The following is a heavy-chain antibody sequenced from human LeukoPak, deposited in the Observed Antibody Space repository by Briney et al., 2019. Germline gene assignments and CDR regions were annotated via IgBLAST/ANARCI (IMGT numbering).Heavy chain of an antibody. CDR1: GGTFSSYA. V-gene: IGHV1-69*13. D-gene: IGHD3-22*01. J-gene: IGHJ6*02. CDR3: ARDMDSSRGYGMDI. CDR2: IIPIFGTA. Sequence: ASVKVSCKASGGTFSSYAISWVRQAPGQGLEWMGGIIPIFGTANYAQKFQGRVTITADESTSTAYMELSSLRSEDTAVYYCARDMDSSRGYGMDIWGQGTTVTVSS.